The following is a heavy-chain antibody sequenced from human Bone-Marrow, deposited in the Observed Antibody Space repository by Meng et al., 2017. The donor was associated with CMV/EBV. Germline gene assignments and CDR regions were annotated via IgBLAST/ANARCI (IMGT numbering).Heavy chain of an antibody. V-gene: IGHV3-74*01. CDR3: ASRDFWSGGFDY. J-gene: IGHJ4*02. D-gene: IGHD3-3*01. Sequence: GESLKISCAASGFTFSTYDMSWVRQAPGKGLEWVSRINTDGSSADYAGSVRGRFTVSRDNAKNALYLQMNSLRAEDTAVYYCASRDFWSGGFDYWGQGTLVTVSS. CDR1: GFTFSTYD. CDR2: INTDGSSA.